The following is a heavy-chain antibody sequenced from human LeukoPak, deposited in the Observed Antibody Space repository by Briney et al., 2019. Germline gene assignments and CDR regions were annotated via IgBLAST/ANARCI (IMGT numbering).Heavy chain of an antibody. CDR1: GGSFSGYY. CDR2: INHSGST. J-gene: IGHJ5*02. Sequence: PSETLSLTCAVYGGSFSGYYWSWIRQPPGKGLEWIGEINHSGSTNYNPSLKSRVTISVDTSKNQFSLKLSSVTAADTAVYYCARGGGLAAAGLFDPWGQGTLVTVSS. D-gene: IGHD6-13*01. CDR3: ARGGGLAAAGLFDP. V-gene: IGHV4-34*01.